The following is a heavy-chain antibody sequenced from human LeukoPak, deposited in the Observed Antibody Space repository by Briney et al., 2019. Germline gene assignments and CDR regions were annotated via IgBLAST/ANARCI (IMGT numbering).Heavy chain of an antibody. CDR1: GFTFSDYY. CDR3: AKALEYYFDY. CDR2: ISSSGSTI. V-gene: IGHV3-11*04. Sequence: GGSLRLSCAASGFTFSDYYMSWIRQAPGKGLEWVSYISSSGSTIYYADSVKGRFTISRDNSKNTLYLQMNSLRAEDTAVYYCAKALEYYFDYWGQGTLVTVSS. J-gene: IGHJ4*02.